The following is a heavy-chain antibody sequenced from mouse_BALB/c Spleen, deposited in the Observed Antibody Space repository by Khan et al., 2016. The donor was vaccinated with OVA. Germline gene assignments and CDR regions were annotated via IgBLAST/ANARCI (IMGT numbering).Heavy chain of an antibody. CDR2: ISTGDTT. CDR3: ARDYWFVY. CDR1: GFTFSNYA. J-gene: IGHJ3*01. Sequence: EVMLVESGGGLVKPGGSLKVSCAASGFTFSNYAMSWVRQTPEKRLEWVASISTGDTTYYPDSVKGRFTISSDNARNILYLQMSSLRSDDTAMYYCARDYWFVYWGQGTLVTVSA. V-gene: IGHV5-6-5*01.